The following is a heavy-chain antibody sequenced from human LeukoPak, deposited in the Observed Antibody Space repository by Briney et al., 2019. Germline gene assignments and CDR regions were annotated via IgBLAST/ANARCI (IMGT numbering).Heavy chain of an antibody. D-gene: IGHD2-2*01. CDR2: IYYSGST. V-gene: IGHV4-59*01. Sequence: SETLSLTCNISGGSIGSYYWSWIRQSPGMGLEWIGYIYYSGSTNYNPSLKSRVIISVDTSKNQFSLKLSSVTAADTAVYYCARAPNAHSWGIVVVPAASYDAFDIWGQGTMVTVSS. CDR1: GGSIGSYY. CDR3: ARAPNAHSWGIVVVPAASYDAFDI. J-gene: IGHJ3*02.